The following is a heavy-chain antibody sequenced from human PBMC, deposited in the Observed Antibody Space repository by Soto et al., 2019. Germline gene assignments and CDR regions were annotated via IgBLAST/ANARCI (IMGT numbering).Heavy chain of an antibody. CDR3: ARHDWVNAFDY. J-gene: IGHJ4*02. Sequence: KPSETLSLTCTVSGDSMSSSNWWNWVRQPPGKGLEWIGEAHHSGRTNYNPSLKSRVTISVDRSQNLFSLKLSSVTAADTAVYYCARHDWVNAFDYWGQGTLVTVSS. CDR2: AHHSGRT. V-gene: IGHV4-4*02. CDR1: GDSMSSSNW. D-gene: IGHD3-9*01.